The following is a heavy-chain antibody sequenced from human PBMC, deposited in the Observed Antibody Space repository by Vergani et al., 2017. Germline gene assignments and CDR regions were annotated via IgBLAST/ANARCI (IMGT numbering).Heavy chain of an antibody. CDR3: ARGDYGILTGYRY. CDR1: GYTFSNYY. CDR2: INLSGGHT. V-gene: IGHV1-46*03. D-gene: IGHD3-9*01. Sequence: QVQVVQSGAEVKKSGASVKVSCKTSGYTFSNYYMHWARQAPGQGLEWMGIINLSGGHTNYAQKFQGRVTMTRDTSTSTVYMELSSLRSEDTAIYYCARGDYGILTGYRYWGQGTLVTVSA. J-gene: IGHJ4*02.